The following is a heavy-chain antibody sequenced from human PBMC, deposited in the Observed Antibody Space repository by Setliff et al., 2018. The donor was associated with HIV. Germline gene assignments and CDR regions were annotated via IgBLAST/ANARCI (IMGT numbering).Heavy chain of an antibody. CDR1: GDSISSDFY. D-gene: IGHD2-2*01. V-gene: IGHV4-38-2*02. J-gene: IGHJ4*02. CDR2: IYHSGNT. CDR3: ARVRLRVPPSIFDY. Sequence: SETLSLTCTVSGDSISSDFYWGWIRQPPGKGLEWIASIYHSGNTYYMPSLQSRVSISMDTSKNQFSLRLNSVTAADTAVYYCARVRLRVPPSIFDYWGQGALVTVSS.